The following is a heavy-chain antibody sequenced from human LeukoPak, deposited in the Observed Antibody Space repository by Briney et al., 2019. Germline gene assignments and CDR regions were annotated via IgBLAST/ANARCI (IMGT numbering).Heavy chain of an antibody. CDR2: INHSGGT. D-gene: IGHD5-24*01. CDR3: ARGGRDGYNYRY. J-gene: IGHJ4*02. CDR1: GGSFSGYY. V-gene: IGHV4-34*01. Sequence: ASETLSLTCAVYGGSFSGYYWSWIRQPPGKGLEWIGEINHSGGTNYNPSLKSRVTISVDTSKNQFSLKLSSVTAADTAVYYCARGGRDGYNYRYWGQGTLVTVSS.